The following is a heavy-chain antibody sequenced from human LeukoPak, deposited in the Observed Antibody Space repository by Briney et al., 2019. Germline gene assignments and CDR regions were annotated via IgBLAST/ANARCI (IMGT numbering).Heavy chain of an antibody. CDR2: IYYSGST. D-gene: IGHD6-13*01. Sequence: SETLSLTCTVSGGSVSSGSYYWSWIRQLPGKGLEWIGYIYYSGSTNYNPSLKSRVTISVDTSKNQFSLKLSSVTAADTAVYYCAVIAAHYYYGMDVWGQGTTVTVSS. CDR3: AVIAAHYYYGMDV. J-gene: IGHJ6*02. CDR1: GGSVSSGSYY. V-gene: IGHV4-61*01.